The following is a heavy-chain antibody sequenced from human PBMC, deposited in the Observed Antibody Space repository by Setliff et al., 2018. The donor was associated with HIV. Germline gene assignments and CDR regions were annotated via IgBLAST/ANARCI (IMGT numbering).Heavy chain of an antibody. D-gene: IGHD2-8*01. CDR2: ITDDGTA. CDR1: GGSFSGYY. Sequence: SETLSLTCAVYGGSFSGYYWSWIRQSPGKGLEWIGEITDDGTAAYTSSLKSRVTISLDTSKKQLSLKVTSVTAADTAIYYCARGRSCESDWCWLYYNYYYGMDVWAQGTAVTVSS. V-gene: IGHV4-34*01. CDR3: ARGRSCESDWCWLYYNYYYGMDV. J-gene: IGHJ6*02.